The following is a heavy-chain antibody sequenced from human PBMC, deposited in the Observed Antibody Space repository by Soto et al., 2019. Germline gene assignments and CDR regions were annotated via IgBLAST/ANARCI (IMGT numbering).Heavy chain of an antibody. CDR2: INPFDGSR. D-gene: IGHD3-10*01. J-gene: IGHJ4*02. CDR3: SRVDPGETSPFDH. Sequence: ASVKVSCKASGYIFTSYYIHWVRQAPGQGLEWMGWINPFDGSRMFAQSFQGRVTMTRDTSTSTVYMGVSSLRSEDTAVYYCSRVDPGETSPFDHWGQGTLVTSPQ. CDR1: GYIFTSYY. V-gene: IGHV1-46*03.